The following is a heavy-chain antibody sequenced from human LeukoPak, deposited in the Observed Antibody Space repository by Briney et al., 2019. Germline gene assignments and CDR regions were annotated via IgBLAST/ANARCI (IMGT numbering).Heavy chain of an antibody. V-gene: IGHV3-23*01. CDR2: ISGSGGST. Sequence: GGSLRLSCAASGITFSSYAMSWVRQAPGKGLEWVSAISGSGGSTYYADSVKGRFTISRDNSKNTLYLQMNSLRAEDTAVYYCAKTSGRGGFWSGYYFDYWGQGTLVTVSS. J-gene: IGHJ4*02. CDR1: GITFSSYA. CDR3: AKTSGRGGFWSGYYFDY. D-gene: IGHD3-3*01.